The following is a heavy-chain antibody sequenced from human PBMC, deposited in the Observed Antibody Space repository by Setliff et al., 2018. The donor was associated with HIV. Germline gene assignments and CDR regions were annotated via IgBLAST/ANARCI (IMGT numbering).Heavy chain of an antibody. CDR3: AREPAAIQGAYYYYYMDV. CDR1: GGSFSGYY. V-gene: IGHV4-34*01. J-gene: IGHJ6*03. CDR2: INHSGST. Sequence: SETLSLTCAVYGGSFSGYYWSWIRQPPGKGLERIGEINHSGSTNYNPSLKSRVTISVDTSKNQFSLELSSVTAADTAVYYCAREPAAIQGAYYYYYMDVGGKGTTVTVSS. D-gene: IGHD2-2*02.